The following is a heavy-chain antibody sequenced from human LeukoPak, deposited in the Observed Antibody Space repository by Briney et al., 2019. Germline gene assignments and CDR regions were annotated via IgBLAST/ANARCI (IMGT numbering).Heavy chain of an antibody. CDR2: ITSGSSYI. Sequence: PGGSLRLSCAASGFTFSSYNMNWVRQAPGKGLEWVSSITSGSSYIYYADSVKGRFTISRDNSKNTLYLQMNSLRAEDTAVYYCVPSYDSSGPFDYWGQGTLVTVSS. CDR3: VPSYDSSGPFDY. V-gene: IGHV3-21*01. J-gene: IGHJ4*02. CDR1: GFTFSSYN. D-gene: IGHD3-22*01.